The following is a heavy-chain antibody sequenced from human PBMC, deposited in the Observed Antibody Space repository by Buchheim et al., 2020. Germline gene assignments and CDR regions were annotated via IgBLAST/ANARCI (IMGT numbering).Heavy chain of an antibody. CDR3: ARDHRRRWLQFDNWFDP. V-gene: IGHV3-21*01. CDR2: ISSSSSYI. CDR1: GFTFSSYS. J-gene: IGHJ5*02. Sequence: EVQLVESGGGLVKPGGSLRLSCAASGFTFSSYSMNWVRQAPGKGLEWVSSISSSSSYIYYADSVKGRFTISRDNAKNSLYLQMNSLRAEDTAVYYCARDHRRRWLQFDNWFDPWGQGTL. D-gene: IGHD5-24*01.